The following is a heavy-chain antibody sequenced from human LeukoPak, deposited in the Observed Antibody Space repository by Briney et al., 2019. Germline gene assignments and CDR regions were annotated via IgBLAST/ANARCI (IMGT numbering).Heavy chain of an antibody. J-gene: IGHJ4*02. CDR1: GFTVSSNY. D-gene: IGHD5-24*01. Sequence: GGSLRLSCAASGFTVSSNYMSWVRQAPGKGLEWVSVIYSGGSTYYADSVKGRLTISRHNSKNTLYLQMNSLRAEDTAVYYCARVSDGYNSIYFDYWGQGTLVTVSS. V-gene: IGHV3-53*04. CDR3: ARVSDGYNSIYFDY. CDR2: IYSGGST.